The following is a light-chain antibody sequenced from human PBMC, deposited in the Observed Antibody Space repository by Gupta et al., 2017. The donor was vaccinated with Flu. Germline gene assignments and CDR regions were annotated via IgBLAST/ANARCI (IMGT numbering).Light chain of an antibody. CDR3: AAWDASVNGWV. V-gene: IGLV1-44*01. J-gene: IGLJ3*02. CDR1: SSNIGNNA. CDR2: SNY. Sequence: QSVLTQPPSASGTPGQRITISCSGTSSNIGNNAVTWYQHGPGTAPKLLIYSNYTRPSGVPDRFSGSKSGTSAALAISGLQAEGEADYYCAAWDASVNGWVFGGGTKLTVL.